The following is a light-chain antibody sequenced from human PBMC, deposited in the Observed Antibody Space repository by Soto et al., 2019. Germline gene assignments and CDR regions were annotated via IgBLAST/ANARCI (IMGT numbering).Light chain of an antibody. J-gene: IGLJ1*01. CDR1: SSDVGNYNY. Sequence: QSVLTQPASVSGSPGQSITISCTGTSSDVGNYNYVSWYQQHPGKAPKLMIHDVSNQPSGVSNRFSGSKSGNTAYLTFSGLQAEDEADYYCSSYTSSSTYVFGTGTKVTVL. V-gene: IGLV2-14*01. CDR3: SSYTSSSTYV. CDR2: DVS.